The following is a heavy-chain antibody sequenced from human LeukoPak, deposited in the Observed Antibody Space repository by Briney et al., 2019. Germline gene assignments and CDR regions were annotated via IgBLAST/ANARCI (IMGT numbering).Heavy chain of an antibody. J-gene: IGHJ3*02. CDR3: ARRRWADAFDI. Sequence: GESLKISCKDSGYSFTTYWIAWVRQMPGKGLEWMGIIYPGDSDTTYSPSFQGQVTISADKSISTAYLQWNSLKASDTAMYYCARRRWADAFDIWGQGTMVTVSS. D-gene: IGHD4-23*01. CDR1: GYSFTTYW. V-gene: IGHV5-51*01. CDR2: IYPGDSDT.